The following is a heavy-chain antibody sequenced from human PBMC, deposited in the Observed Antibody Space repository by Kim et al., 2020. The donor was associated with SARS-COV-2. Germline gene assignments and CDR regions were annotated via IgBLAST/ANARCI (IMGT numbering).Heavy chain of an antibody. CDR3: AKASSGWCLMGS. Sequence: GGSLRLSCAASGFTFSGHAMSWVRQAPGKGLEWVSTISGSGGTTYYADSVKGRFTISRDNSENTLSLQMNSLRAEDTAIYYCAKASSGWCLMGSWGQGTLVTVSS. J-gene: IGHJ5*02. CDR1: GFTFSGHA. CDR2: ISGSGGTT. V-gene: IGHV3-23*01. D-gene: IGHD6-19*01.